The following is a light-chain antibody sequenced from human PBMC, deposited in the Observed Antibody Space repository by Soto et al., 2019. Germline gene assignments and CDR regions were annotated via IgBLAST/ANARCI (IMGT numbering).Light chain of an antibody. CDR3: QQYNRWPPIT. J-gene: IGKJ5*01. CDR1: RSVGSN. V-gene: IGKV3-15*01. CDR2: GTS. Sequence: EIVMTQSPDTLSVSSGDRATLSCRASRSVGSNLAWYQQKPGQAPRLLIYGTSIRATGIPARFSGSGSGTEFSLTISSLQSEDFAVYYCQQYNRWPPITFXQGTRLEIK.